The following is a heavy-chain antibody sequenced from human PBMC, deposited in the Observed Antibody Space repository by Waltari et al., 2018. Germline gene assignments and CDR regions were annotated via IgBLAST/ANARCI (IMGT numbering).Heavy chain of an antibody. CDR2: IKQDGSEK. Sequence: DVQLVASGGGLVQPGGSLRLSCAASAFTFRRYWLSWVRQAPGKGLEWVDNIKQDGSEKYYVDSVKGRITIARDNAKNSLYMQMNSLRAEDTAVYYCARDYYDSSGLPFDYWGQGTLVTVSS. D-gene: IGHD3-22*01. CDR3: ARDYYDSSGLPFDY. J-gene: IGHJ4*02. V-gene: IGHV3-7*01. CDR1: AFTFRRYW.